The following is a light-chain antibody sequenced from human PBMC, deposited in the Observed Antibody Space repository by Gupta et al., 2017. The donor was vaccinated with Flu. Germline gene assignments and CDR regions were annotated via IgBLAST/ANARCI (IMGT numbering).Light chain of an antibody. J-gene: IGLJ1*01. CDR1: SSDIGTYNR. Sequence: QSALTQPLSVSGSPGQSVTISCTGTSSDIGTYNRVSWYQQPPGTAPKLMIYEVSNRPSGVPDRFSASKSGNTASLTISGLQGEDEADYYCTSYTSSSTYGFGTGTKVTVL. V-gene: IGLV2-18*02. CDR3: TSYTSSSTYG. CDR2: EVS.